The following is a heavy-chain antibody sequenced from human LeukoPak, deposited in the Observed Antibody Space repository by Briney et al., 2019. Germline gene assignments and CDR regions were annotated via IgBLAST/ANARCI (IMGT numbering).Heavy chain of an antibody. CDR3: ATSGQHWDVFDY. Sequence: GGSLRLPCTASGFTFSNAWMTWVPQTPEKGPEWVGRNKRKTDGGTTGYAAPVKGRFTISRDDSKNTLFLQMNSLKAEDTAVYYCATSGQHWDVFDYWGQGTLVTVSS. V-gene: IGHV3-15*01. CDR2: NKRKTDGGTT. D-gene: IGHD7-27*01. CDR1: GFTFSNAW. J-gene: IGHJ4*02.